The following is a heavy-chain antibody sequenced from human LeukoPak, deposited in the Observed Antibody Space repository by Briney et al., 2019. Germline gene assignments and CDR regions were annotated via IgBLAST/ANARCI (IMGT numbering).Heavy chain of an antibody. CDR3: ARTAADRGFDP. J-gene: IGHJ5*02. CDR2: IYYSGST. V-gene: IGHV4-39*07. D-gene: IGHD2-2*01. Sequence: SETLSLTCTVSGGSISSSSYYWGWIRQPPGKGLEWIGSIYYSGSTYYNPSLKSRVTISVDTSKNQFSLKLSSVTAADTAVYYCARTAADRGFDPWGQGTLVTVSS. CDR1: GGSISSSSYY.